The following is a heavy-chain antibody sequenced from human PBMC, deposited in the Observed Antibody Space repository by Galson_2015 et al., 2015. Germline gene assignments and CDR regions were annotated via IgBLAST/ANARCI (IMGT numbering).Heavy chain of an antibody. CDR1: GFTFSSYG. CDR3: AKDRGTAALHNDY. Sequence: SLRLSCAASGFTFSSYGMHWVRQAPGKGLEWVAVISYDGSNKYYADSLEGRFTISRDNSKNTLYLQMNSLRAEDTAVYYCAKDRGTAALHNDYWGQGTLVTVSS. J-gene: IGHJ4*02. D-gene: IGHD6-6*01. V-gene: IGHV3-30*18. CDR2: ISYDGSNK.